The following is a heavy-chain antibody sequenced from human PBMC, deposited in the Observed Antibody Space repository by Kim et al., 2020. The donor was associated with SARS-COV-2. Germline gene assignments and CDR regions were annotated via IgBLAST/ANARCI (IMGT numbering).Heavy chain of an antibody. CDR1: GYSFTSYW. CDR2: IYPGDSDT. J-gene: IGHJ4*02. Sequence: GEFLKISCQGSGYSFTSYWIGWVRQMPGKGLEWMGIIYPGDSDTRYSPSFQGQVTISADKSISTAYLQWSSLKASDTAMYYCARRRMSDYWSGSLYYFDYWGQGTLVTVSS. V-gene: IGHV5-51*01. CDR3: ARRRMSDYWSGSLYYFDY. D-gene: IGHD3-3*01.